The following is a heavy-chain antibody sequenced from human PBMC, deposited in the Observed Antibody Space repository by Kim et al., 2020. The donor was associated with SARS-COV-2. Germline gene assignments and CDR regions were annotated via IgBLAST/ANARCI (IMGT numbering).Heavy chain of an antibody. CDR3: ASGVLYTNYGVRYYYG. CDR2: IYYSGNT. Sequence: SETLSLTCTVSGGSFSSGNYYWSWIRQHPGKGLEWIGYIYYSGNTYYNPSLKSRLTISVDISKNQFSLKLSSVTAADTAVYYCASGVLYTNYGVRYYYG. CDR1: GGSFSSGNYY. V-gene: IGHV4-31*03. D-gene: IGHD4-4*01. J-gene: IGHJ6*01.